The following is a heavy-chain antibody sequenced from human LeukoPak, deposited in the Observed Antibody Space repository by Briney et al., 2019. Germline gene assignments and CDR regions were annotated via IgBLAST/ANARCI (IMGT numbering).Heavy chain of an antibody. Sequence: ASVKVSCKASGYTFTSSAMNWVRQAPGQGLEWMGWINTNTGNPTYAQGFTGRFVFSLDTSVSTAYLQISSLKAEDTAVYYCARPHSSGLWYYYGMDVWGQGTTVTVSS. CDR2: INTNTGNP. CDR3: ARPHSSGLWYYYGMDV. CDR1: GYTFTSSA. V-gene: IGHV7-4-1*02. D-gene: IGHD6-19*01. J-gene: IGHJ6*02.